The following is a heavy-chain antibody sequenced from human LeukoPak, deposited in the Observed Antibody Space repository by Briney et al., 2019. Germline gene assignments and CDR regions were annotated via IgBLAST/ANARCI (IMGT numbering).Heavy chain of an antibody. J-gene: IGHJ3*01. CDR2: IGRTGDI. CDR3: AKYQLLNNNYWRDAFDF. CDR1: GFTFSNYA. D-gene: IGHD1-1*01. Sequence: GGSLRLSCAASGFTFSNYAMTWVRQAPGKGLEWVSVIGRTGDIFYADSVKGRFTISRDNSKNTLYLQMSSLRAEDTAVYYCAKYQLLNNNYWRDAFDFWGQGTMVTVSS. V-gene: IGHV3-23*01.